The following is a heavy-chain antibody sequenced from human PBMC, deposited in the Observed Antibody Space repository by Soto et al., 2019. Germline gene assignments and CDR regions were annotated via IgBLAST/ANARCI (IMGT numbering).Heavy chain of an antibody. V-gene: IGHV4-61*01. CDR3: ARDSRYYDILTGYDPEYYYYGMDV. D-gene: IGHD3-9*01. Sequence: SETLSLTCTVSGGSVSSGSYYWSWIRQPPGKGLEWIGYIYYSGSTNYNPSLKSRVTISVDTSKNQFSLKLSSVTAADTAVYYCARDSRYYDILTGYDPEYYYYGMDVWGQGTTVTVSS. J-gene: IGHJ6*02. CDR2: IYYSGST. CDR1: GGSVSSGSYY.